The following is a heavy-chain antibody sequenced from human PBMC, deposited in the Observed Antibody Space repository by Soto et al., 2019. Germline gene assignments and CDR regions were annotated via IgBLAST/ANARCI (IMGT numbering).Heavy chain of an antibody. Sequence: SETLSLTCTVSGGSFSSRTYYWAWIRQPPGKGLEWIANIYYSGNTYYNPSLKSRVTMSVDTSKNQFSLKLSSVTAADTAVYFCATYYASQLGGMDVWGQGTTVT. J-gene: IGHJ6*02. CDR2: IYYSGNT. D-gene: IGHD1-1*01. CDR1: GGSFSSRTYY. CDR3: ATYYASQLGGMDV. V-gene: IGHV4-39*01.